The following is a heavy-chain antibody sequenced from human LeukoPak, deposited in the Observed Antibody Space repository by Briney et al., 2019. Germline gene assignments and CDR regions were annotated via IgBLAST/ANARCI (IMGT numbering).Heavy chain of an antibody. D-gene: IGHD2-2*01. V-gene: IGHV4-34*01. CDR1: GGSFSGYY. J-gene: IGHJ4*02. CDR3: ARRGVPAAIYYFDY. CDR2: INHSGST. Sequence: SETLSLTCAVYGGSFSGYYLSWIRQPPGKGLEWIGEINHSGSTNYNPSLKSRVTISVDTSKNQFSLKLSSVTAADTAVYYCARRGVPAAIYYFDYWGQGTLVTVSS.